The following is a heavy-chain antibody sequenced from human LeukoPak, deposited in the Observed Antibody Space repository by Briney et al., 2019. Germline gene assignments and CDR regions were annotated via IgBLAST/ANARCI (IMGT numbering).Heavy chain of an antibody. V-gene: IGHV3-21*01. CDR1: GFTFSSYS. D-gene: IGHD3-10*01. Sequence: PGGSLRLSCAVSGFTFSSYSMNWVRQAPGKGLEWVSSISSSSSYIYYADSVKGRFTISRDNAKNSLYLQMNSLRAEDTAVYYCASHMVRGVIRYYFDYWGQGTLVTVSS. CDR2: ISSSSSYI. J-gene: IGHJ4*02. CDR3: ASHMVRGVIRYYFDY.